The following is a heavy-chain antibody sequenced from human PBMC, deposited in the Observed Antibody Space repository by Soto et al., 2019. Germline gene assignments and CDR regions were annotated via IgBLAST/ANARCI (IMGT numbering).Heavy chain of an antibody. CDR2: ISGSGGSA. CDR3: AKALAAAAGYYYYYGMDV. J-gene: IGHJ6*02. Sequence: PGGSLRLSCAASGFTFSSYAMSWVRQAPGKGLEWVSAISGSGGSAYYADSVKGRFTISRDNSKNTLYLQMNSLRAEDTAVYYCAKALAAAAGYYYYYGMDVWGQGTTVTVSS. D-gene: IGHD6-13*01. CDR1: GFTFSSYA. V-gene: IGHV3-23*01.